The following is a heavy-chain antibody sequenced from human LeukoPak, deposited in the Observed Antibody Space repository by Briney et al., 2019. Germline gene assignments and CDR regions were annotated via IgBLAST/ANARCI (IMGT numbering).Heavy chain of an antibody. CDR1: GFTFDDYA. V-gene: IGHV3-9*01. J-gene: IGHJ4*02. CDR2: ISWNSGSI. Sequence: TGGSLRLSCAASGFTFDDYAMHWVRQAPGKGLEWVSGISWNSGSIAYADSVKGRFTISRDNAKNSLYLQMNSLRAEDTALYYCAKHLDYWGQGTLVTVSS. CDR3: AKHLDY.